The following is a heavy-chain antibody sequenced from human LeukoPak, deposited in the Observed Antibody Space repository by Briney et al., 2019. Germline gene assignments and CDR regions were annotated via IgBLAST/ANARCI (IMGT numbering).Heavy chain of an antibody. CDR2: INSDGSST. D-gene: IGHD5-12*01. V-gene: IGHV3-74*01. J-gene: IGHJ4*02. Sequence: GGSLRLSCAASGLTFSSYWMHWVRPVAGKGRVWVSRINSDGSSTSYADSVKGRFTISRDNAKNTLYLQMNSLRAEDAALYYCARTRLSGFDYGGIDYWGEGTLVTVSS. CDR1: GLTFSSYW. CDR3: ARTRLSGFDYGGIDY.